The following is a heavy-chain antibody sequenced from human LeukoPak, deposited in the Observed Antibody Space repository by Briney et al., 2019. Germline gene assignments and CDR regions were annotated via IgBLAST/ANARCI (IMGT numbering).Heavy chain of an antibody. J-gene: IGHJ4*02. CDR3: ARDRGIAAAGPGYFDY. V-gene: IGHV1-69*13. Sequence: SVKVSCKASGGTFSSYAISWVRQAPGQGLEWMGGIIPIFGTANYAQKFQGRVTITADESASTAYMELSSLRSEDTAVYYCARDRGIAAAGPGYFDYWGQGTLVTVSS. CDR1: GGTFSSYA. CDR2: IIPIFGTA. D-gene: IGHD6-13*01.